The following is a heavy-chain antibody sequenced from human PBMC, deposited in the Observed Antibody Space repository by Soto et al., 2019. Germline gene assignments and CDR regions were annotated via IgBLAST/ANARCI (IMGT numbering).Heavy chain of an antibody. CDR1: GYAFTSDG. CDR3: AREIQPGYSSSWYVRYFDY. J-gene: IGHJ4*02. V-gene: IGHV1-18*01. D-gene: IGHD6-13*01. CDR2: ISAYNGNT. Sequence: GASVKVYCKAAGYAFTSDGISWVRQAPGQGLEWMGWISAYNGNTNYAQKLQGRVTMTTDTSTSTAYMELRSLRSDDTAVYYCAREIQPGYSSSWYVRYFDYWGQGTLVTVSS.